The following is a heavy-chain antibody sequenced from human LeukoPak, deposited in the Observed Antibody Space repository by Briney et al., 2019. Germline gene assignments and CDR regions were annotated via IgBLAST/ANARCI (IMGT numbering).Heavy chain of an antibody. Sequence: ASVKVSCKASGYTFTGYYMHWVRQAPGQGLEWMGIINPSGGSTTYAQKFQGRVTMTRDMSTSTVYMELSSLRSEDTAVYYCVRDLLTDHWGQGTLVTVSS. CDR1: GYTFTGYY. CDR2: INPSGGST. V-gene: IGHV1-46*01. J-gene: IGHJ4*02. CDR3: VRDLLTDH.